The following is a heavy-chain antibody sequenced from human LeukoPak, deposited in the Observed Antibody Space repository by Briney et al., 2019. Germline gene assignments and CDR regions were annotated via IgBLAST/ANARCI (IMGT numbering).Heavy chain of an antibody. V-gene: IGHV1-2*02. CDR3: ARAPSTYSSSWYNWFDP. D-gene: IGHD6-13*01. CDR1: GYTFTGYY. CDR2: INPNSGGT. Sequence: ASVKVSCKASGYTFTGYYMHWVRQAPGQGLEWMGWINPNSGGTNYVQKFQGRVTMTRDTSISTAYMELSRLRSDDTAVYYCARAPSTYSSSWYNWFDPWGQGTLVTVSS. J-gene: IGHJ5*02.